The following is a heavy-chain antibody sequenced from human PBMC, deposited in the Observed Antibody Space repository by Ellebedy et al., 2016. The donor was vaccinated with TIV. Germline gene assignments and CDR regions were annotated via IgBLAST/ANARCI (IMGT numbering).Heavy chain of an antibody. CDR1: GFTFSNYW. Sequence: GESLKISXAASGFTFSNYWIHWVRQAPGKGLVWVSRINSDGTGTSYADSVKGRFTISRDNAKNTLFLQMNSLRAEDTAVYYCARDRSYSYGSDYWGQGTLVTVSS. V-gene: IGHV3-74*01. CDR2: INSDGTGT. D-gene: IGHD5-18*01. J-gene: IGHJ4*02. CDR3: ARDRSYSYGSDY.